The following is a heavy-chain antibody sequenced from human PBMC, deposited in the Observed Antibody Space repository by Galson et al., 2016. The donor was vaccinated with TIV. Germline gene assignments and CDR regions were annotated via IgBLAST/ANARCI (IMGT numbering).Heavy chain of an antibody. CDR2: RSGDNGNT. CDR3: ARGDWDSDYYYLLDV. Sequence: SVKVSCKASGFSFSSYDVTWVRQAPGQGLEWMGWRSGDNGNTNYPHNLQGRVTMTIDTSTNTAYMESRNLRSDDAAVYYCARGDWDSDYYYLLDVWGQGTTVSVS. J-gene: IGHJ6*02. V-gene: IGHV1-18*01. D-gene: IGHD1/OR15-1a*01. CDR1: GFSFSSYD.